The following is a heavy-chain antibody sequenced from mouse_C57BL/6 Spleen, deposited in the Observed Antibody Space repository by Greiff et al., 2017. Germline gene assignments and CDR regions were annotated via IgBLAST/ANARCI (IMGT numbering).Heavy chain of an antibody. CDR2: FYPGSGSI. CDR1: GYTFTEYT. V-gene: IGHV1-62-2*01. CDR3: ARHEDRGLRDPYYYAMDY. Sequence: VKLQESGAELVKPGASVKLSCKASGYTFTEYTIHWVKQRSGQGLEWIGWFYPGSGSIKYNEKFKDKATLTADKSSSTVYMELSRLTSEDSAVYFCARHEDRGLRDPYYYAMDYWGQGTSVTVSS. J-gene: IGHJ4*01. D-gene: IGHD1-1*01.